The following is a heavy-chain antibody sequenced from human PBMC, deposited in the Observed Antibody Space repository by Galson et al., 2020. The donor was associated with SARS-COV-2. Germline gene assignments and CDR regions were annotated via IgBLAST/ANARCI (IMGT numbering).Heavy chain of an antibody. CDR2: ISSSGDST. CDR1: GFTFSSYA. Sequence: GSLRLSCAVSGFTFSSYAMTWVRQAPGKGLEWVSAISSSGDSTYYAASVKGRFTFSSDNSKNTLDVQMNSMRVEETAVYYCAKDGEVGASGAPRGYFDYWGQGTLVTVSS. V-gene: IGHV3-23*01. J-gene: IGHJ4*02. CDR3: AKDGEVGASGAPRGYFDY. D-gene: IGHD1-26*01.